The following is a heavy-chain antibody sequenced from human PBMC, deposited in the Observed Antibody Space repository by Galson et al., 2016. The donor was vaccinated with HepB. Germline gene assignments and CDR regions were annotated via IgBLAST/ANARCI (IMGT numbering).Heavy chain of an antibody. J-gene: IGHJ5*02. V-gene: IGHV1-3*01. CDR2: INPGHGNT. D-gene: IGHD1-1*01. Sequence: SVKVSCKAYGYTFTNYAIHWVRQAPGQSLECMGWINPGHGNTRYSHKFQGRVTITRDTSASKVYMELDSLKSEDTAVYYCVRDGASVQLQSLWFDTWGQGALVTVSS. CDR3: VRDGASVQLQSLWFDT. CDR1: GYTFTNYA.